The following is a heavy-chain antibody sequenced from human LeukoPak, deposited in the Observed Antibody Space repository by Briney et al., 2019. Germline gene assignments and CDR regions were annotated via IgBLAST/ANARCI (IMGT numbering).Heavy chain of an antibody. J-gene: IGHJ4*02. D-gene: IGHD4-17*01. CDR1: GFIFDGYG. V-gene: IGHV3-20*04. Sequence: GGSLRLSCAASGFIFDGYGMSWVRQAPGKGLEWVSDINWNGGRTGYADSVKGRFTISRDNAKNSLYLQMNSLRAEDTALYYCARDYDYGDYPGYWGQGTLVTVSS. CDR3: ARDYDYGDYPGY. CDR2: INWNGGRT.